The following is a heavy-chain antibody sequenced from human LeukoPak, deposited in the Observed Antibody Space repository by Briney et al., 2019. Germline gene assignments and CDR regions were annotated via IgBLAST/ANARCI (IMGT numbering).Heavy chain of an antibody. J-gene: IGHJ4*02. D-gene: IGHD3-16*01. CDR1: GGSINSYY. CDR2: IYYSGST. Sequence: PPETLSPTCTVSGGSINSYYWSWIRQPPGRGLEWIGDIYYSGSTIYNPSPKSRVTISVDTSKNQFSLNLRSVTAADTAVYYCARIDYATFDCWGPGTLVTVSS. V-gene: IGHV4-59*01. CDR3: ARIDYATFDC.